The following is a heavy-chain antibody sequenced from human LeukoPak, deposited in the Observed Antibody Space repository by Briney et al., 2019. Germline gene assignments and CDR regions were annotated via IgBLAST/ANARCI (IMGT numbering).Heavy chain of an antibody. CDR2: MSPNSGDT. CDR1: GYTFTSYD. V-gene: IGHV1-8*01. Sequence: ASVKVSCKASGYTFTSYDFNWVRQATGQRPEWMGWMSPNSGDTGYAQKFQDRVTMTRNTSISTAYMELSSLRSDDTAVYYCARGPPNWGYDCWGLGTLVTVSS. D-gene: IGHD7-27*01. J-gene: IGHJ4*02. CDR3: ARGPPNWGYDC.